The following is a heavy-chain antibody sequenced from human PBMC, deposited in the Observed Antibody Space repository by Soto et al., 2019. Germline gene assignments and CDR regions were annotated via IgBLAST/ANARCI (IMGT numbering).Heavy chain of an antibody. CDR2: IYYRGTT. CDR3: ARTMNEGRVTMPRGDGTNSFNYYMGV. Sequence: QVQLQVSGPGLVKPSQTLSLTCTVSGDSISSGAHYWSWIRQHPGKGLEWIGHIYYRGTTYYNPCLKSGVTISVDTSKNQFSLKMNSVTAADTPVYNCARTMNEGRVTMPRGDGTNSFNYYMGVWGKGTTVTVSS. CDR1: GDSISSGAHY. J-gene: IGHJ6*03. D-gene: IGHD3-10*01. V-gene: IGHV4-31*03.